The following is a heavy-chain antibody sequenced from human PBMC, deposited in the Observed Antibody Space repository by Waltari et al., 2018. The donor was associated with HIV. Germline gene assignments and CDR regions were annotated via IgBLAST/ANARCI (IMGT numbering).Heavy chain of an antibody. Sequence: QLQLQESGPGLVKPSETLSLTCAVSGDSITRAPFYWGWIRQSPGKGLEWIGAISSGGRTSAHPSVRSRVAISGDTSKNQFSLKLRSVTAADTALYYCARQSWTGQNNWLDPWGQGTLVTVSS. CDR2: ISSGGRT. V-gene: IGHV4-39*01. J-gene: IGHJ5*02. CDR1: GDSITRAPFY. D-gene: IGHD2-8*02. CDR3: ARQSWTGQNNWLDP.